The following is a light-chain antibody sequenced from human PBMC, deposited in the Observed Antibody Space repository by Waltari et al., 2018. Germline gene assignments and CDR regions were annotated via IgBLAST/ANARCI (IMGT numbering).Light chain of an antibody. CDR1: SSNIGNNY. CDR3: GTWDSSLSGAV. CDR2: EDS. Sequence: QSVLTQPPSVSAAPGQRVTISCSGGSSNIGNNYVSWYRQFPGTAPKLLSYEDSERPSGIPGRFPGSKSGTSATLDITGLQAGDEADYYCGTWDSSLSGAVFGGGTHLTVL. V-gene: IGLV1-51*02. J-gene: IGLJ7*01.